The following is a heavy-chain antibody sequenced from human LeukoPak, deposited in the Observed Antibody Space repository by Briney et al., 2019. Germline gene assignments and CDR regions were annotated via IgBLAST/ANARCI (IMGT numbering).Heavy chain of an antibody. CDR3: ARQMAVAGREDINWFDP. J-gene: IGHJ5*02. CDR2: IYYNGST. CDR1: GGSFSGYY. V-gene: IGHV4-34*01. Sequence: SETLSLTCAVYGGSFSGYYWNWIRQPPGKGLEWIGSIYYNGSTYYNPSLKSRVTISVDTSKNRFSLKVTSVTAADTAVYYCARQMAVAGREDINWFDPWGQGTLVTVSS. D-gene: IGHD6-19*01.